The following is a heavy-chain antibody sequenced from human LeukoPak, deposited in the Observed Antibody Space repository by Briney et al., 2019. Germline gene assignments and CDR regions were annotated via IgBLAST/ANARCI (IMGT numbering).Heavy chain of an antibody. Sequence: KTSETLSLTCTVSGGSICSGDYYWSWIRQPPGKGLEWIGYIYYSGSTYYNPSLKSRVTISVDTSKNQFSLKLSSVTAADTAVYYCAAAPRVITFGGVIVDNWYFDLWGRGTLVTVSS. CDR3: AAAPRVITFGGVIVDNWYFDL. D-gene: IGHD3-16*02. CDR2: IYYSGST. V-gene: IGHV4-30-4*01. CDR1: GGSICSGDYY. J-gene: IGHJ2*01.